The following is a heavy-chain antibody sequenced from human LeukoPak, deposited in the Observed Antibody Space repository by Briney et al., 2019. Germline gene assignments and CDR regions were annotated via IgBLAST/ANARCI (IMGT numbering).Heavy chain of an antibody. CDR2: ISSSSSYI. D-gene: IGHD6-6*01. CDR3: ARVPIAARRGYYFDY. V-gene: IGHV3-21*01. CDR1: GFTFSSYS. Sequence: PGGSLRLSCAASGFTFSSYSMNWVRQAPGKGLEWVSSISSSSSYIYYADSVKGRFTISRDNAKNSLYLRMNSLRAEDTAVYYCARVPIAARRGYYFDYWGQGTLVTVSS. J-gene: IGHJ4*02.